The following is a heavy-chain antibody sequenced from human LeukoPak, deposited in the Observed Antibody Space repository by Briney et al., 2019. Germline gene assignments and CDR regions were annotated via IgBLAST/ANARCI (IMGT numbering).Heavy chain of an antibody. V-gene: IGHV3-11*01. CDR2: ISSSGSTI. CDR3: AGDPRSNDDFWSGYHYYGMDV. CDR1: GFTFSDYY. Sequence: PGGSLRLSCAASGFTFSDYYMSWIRQAPGKGLEWVSYISSSGSTIYYADSVKGRFTISRDNAKNSLYLQMNSLRAEDTAVYYCAGDPRSNDDFWSGYHYYGMDVWGQGTTVTVSS. D-gene: IGHD3-3*01. J-gene: IGHJ6*02.